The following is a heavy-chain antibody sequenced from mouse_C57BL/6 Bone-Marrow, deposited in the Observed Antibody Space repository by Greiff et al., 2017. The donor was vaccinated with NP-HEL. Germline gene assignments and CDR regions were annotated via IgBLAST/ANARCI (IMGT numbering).Heavy chain of an antibody. CDR2: ISSGGSYT. CDR1: GFTFSSYG. J-gene: IGHJ2*01. Sequence: EVQLLQSGADLVKPGASLKLSCAASGFTFSSYGMPWVRQTPDKRLEWVATISSGGSYTYYPDSLKGRSTLTRDKAKNTLYLQMSSLKSEDTAMDYCARHYYSNYFDYWGQGTTLTVSS. V-gene: IGHV5-6*01. CDR3: ARHYYSNYFDY. D-gene: IGHD2-5*01.